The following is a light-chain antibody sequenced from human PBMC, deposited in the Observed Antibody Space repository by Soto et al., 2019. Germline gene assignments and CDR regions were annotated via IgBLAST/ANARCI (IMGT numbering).Light chain of an antibody. Sequence: QSVLTQPPSASGSPGQSVTISCTGTSSDVGGYNYVSWYQQHPGKAPKLMIYEVSKRPSGVPDRFSGSKSGNTASLTVSGLQAEDEADYYCSSYAGSKNYVFGTGTKATVL. CDR1: SSDVGGYNY. CDR2: EVS. CDR3: SSYAGSKNYV. J-gene: IGLJ1*01. V-gene: IGLV2-8*01.